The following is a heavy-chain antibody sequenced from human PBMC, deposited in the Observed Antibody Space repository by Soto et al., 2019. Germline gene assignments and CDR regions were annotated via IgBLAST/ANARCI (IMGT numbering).Heavy chain of an antibody. CDR2: ISGSGVSK. J-gene: IGHJ4*02. D-gene: IGHD1-26*01. Sequence: GGSLRLSCVVSGFTFSSSAMNWVRQAPGKGLEWVSTISGSGVSKYYADSVKGRFTISRDNSNNTVSLQMNSLRAEDAAVYYCAKDRSPGATTWNVYWGQGTLGTVSS. CDR1: GFTFSSSA. V-gene: IGHV3-23*01. CDR3: AKDRSPGATTWNVY.